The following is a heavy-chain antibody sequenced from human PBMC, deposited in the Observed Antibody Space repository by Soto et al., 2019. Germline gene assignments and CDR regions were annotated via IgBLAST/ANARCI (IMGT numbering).Heavy chain of an antibody. Sequence: HPGGSLRLSCAASGFTFSSYAMSWVRQAPGKGLEWVSAISGSGGSTYYADSVKGRFTISRDNSKNTLYLQMNSLRAEDTAVYYCAKSPSVRSSFDYYYYGMDVWGKGTTVTVSS. CDR2: ISGSGGST. CDR3: AKSPSVRSSFDYYYYGMDV. V-gene: IGHV3-23*01. J-gene: IGHJ6*04. D-gene: IGHD3-10*01. CDR1: GFTFSSYA.